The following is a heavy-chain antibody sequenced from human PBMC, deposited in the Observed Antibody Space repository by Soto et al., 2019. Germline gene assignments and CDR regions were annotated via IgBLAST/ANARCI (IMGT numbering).Heavy chain of an antibody. CDR2: IDPSDSYT. V-gene: IGHV5-10-1*01. CDR1: GYSFTSYF. J-gene: IGHJ3*02. Sequence: LWESLKISCKGSGYSFTSYFISWVRQMPGKGLEWMGRIDPSDSYTNYSPSFQGHVTISADKSISTAYLQWSSLKASDTAMYYCARRPDAFDIWGQGTMVTVSS. CDR3: ARRPDAFDI.